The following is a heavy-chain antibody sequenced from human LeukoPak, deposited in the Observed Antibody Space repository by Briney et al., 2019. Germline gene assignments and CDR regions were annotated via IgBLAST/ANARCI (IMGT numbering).Heavy chain of an antibody. Sequence: PGGSLRLSCAASGFTFSSYEMNWVRQAPGKGLEWVSYITRSGSDTHYADSVKGRFTISRDNAKNSLYLQMNSLRAEDTAVYYCAKTREPPRGAFDIWGQGTMVTVSS. D-gene: IGHD1-26*01. J-gene: IGHJ3*02. V-gene: IGHV3-48*03. CDR1: GFTFSSYE. CDR3: AKTREPPRGAFDI. CDR2: ITRSGSDT.